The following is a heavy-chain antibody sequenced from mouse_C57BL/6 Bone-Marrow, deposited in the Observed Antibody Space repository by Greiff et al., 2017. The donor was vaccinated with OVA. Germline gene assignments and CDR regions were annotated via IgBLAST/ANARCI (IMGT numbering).Heavy chain of an antibody. Sequence: EVKLMESGPGLVKPSQSLSLTCSVTGYSITSGYYWNWIRQFPGNKLEWMGYISYDGSNNYNPSLKNRISITRNTSKNQFFLKLNSVTTEDTATYYCARDSNYGAYWGQGTMVTVSA. D-gene: IGHD2-5*01. CDR2: ISYDGSN. V-gene: IGHV3-6*01. J-gene: IGHJ3*01. CDR1: GYSITSGYY. CDR3: ARDSNYGAY.